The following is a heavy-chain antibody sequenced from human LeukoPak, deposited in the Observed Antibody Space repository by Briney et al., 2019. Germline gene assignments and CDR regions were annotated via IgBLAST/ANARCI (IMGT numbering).Heavy chain of an antibody. CDR1: GFIFGDHA. Sequence: GGSLRLSCTGSGFIFGDHAMSWVRQAPGKGLEWVGFIRSKAYRGTTEYAASVKGRFTISRDDFASIAYLQMNSLRAEDTAVYYCAKDLRIQLWFGVDYWGQGTLVTVSS. V-gene: IGHV3-49*04. J-gene: IGHJ4*02. CDR2: IRSKAYRGTT. CDR3: AKDLRIQLWFGVDY. D-gene: IGHD5-18*01.